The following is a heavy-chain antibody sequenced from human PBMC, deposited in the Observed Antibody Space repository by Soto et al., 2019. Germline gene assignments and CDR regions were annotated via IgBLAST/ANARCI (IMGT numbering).Heavy chain of an antibody. CDR1: GFTFSSYW. Sequence: EVQLVESGGGLVQPGGSLRLSCAASGFTFSSYWMSWVRQAPGKGLEWVANIKQDGSEKYYVDSVKGRFTISRDNAKNSLYLQMNSLRAEDTAVYYCARVFQDPVYYYDSSPRRYFDYWGQGTLVTVSS. J-gene: IGHJ4*02. V-gene: IGHV3-7*03. CDR2: IKQDGSEK. D-gene: IGHD3-22*01. CDR3: ARVFQDPVYYYDSSPRRYFDY.